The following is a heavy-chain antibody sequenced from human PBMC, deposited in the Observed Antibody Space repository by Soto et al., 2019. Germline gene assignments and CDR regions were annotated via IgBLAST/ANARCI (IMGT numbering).Heavy chain of an antibody. V-gene: IGHV3-11*01. CDR3: ARRRMYARAFDI. J-gene: IGHJ3*02. CDR2: ISSSGSTI. D-gene: IGHD2-8*01. CDR1: GFTFSDYY. Sequence: QVQLVESGGGLVKPGGSLRLSCAASGFTFSDYYMSWIRQAPGKGLEWVSYISSSGSTIYYADSVKGRFTISRDKAKNALYRQMNSLRAEDTAVYYCARRRMYARAFDIWGQGTMVTVSS.